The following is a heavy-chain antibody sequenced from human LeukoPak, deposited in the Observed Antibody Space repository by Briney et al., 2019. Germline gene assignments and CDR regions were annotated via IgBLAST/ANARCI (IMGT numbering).Heavy chain of an antibody. CDR1: GGSISSYY. CDR2: IYTSGST. V-gene: IGHV4-4*07. D-gene: IGHD3-22*01. Sequence: SETLSLTCTVSGGSISSYYWSWIRQPAGKGLEWIGRIYTSGSTNYNPSLKSRVTMSVDTSKNQFSLKLSSVTAADTAVYYCARESTYYYDSSGYYSVRLFDYWGHGTLVTVSS. CDR3: ARESTYYYDSSGYYSVRLFDY. J-gene: IGHJ4*01.